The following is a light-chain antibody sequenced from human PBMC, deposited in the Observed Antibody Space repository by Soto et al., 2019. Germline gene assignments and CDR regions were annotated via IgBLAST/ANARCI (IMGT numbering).Light chain of an antibody. CDR1: QSISSW. CDR3: QQYNSYSQA. V-gene: IGKV1-5*01. CDR2: DAS. Sequence: DIQMTQSPSTLSASVGDRVTITCRASQSISSWLAWYQQKPGKAPKLLIYDASSVESGVPSRFSGSGSGTEFTLTISSLQPDDLATYDGQQYNSYSQAFGQGTKVEIK. J-gene: IGKJ1*01.